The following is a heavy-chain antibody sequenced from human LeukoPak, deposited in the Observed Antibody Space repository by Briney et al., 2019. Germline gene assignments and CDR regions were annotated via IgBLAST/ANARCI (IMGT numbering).Heavy chain of an antibody. Sequence: GGSLRLSCAASGFTFSSYAMSWVRPAPGKGLEWVSAISGSGGSTYYADSVKGRFTISRDNSKNTLYLQMNSLRAEDTAVYYCAKFRGDYYYYYYYMDVWGKGTTVTVSS. CDR1: GFTFSSYA. V-gene: IGHV3-23*01. D-gene: IGHD4-17*01. CDR2: ISGSGGST. J-gene: IGHJ6*03. CDR3: AKFRGDYYYYYYYMDV.